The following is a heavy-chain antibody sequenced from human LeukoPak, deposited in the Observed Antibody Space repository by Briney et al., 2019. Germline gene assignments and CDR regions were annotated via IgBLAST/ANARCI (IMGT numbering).Heavy chain of an antibody. V-gene: IGHV1-69*13. D-gene: IGHD3-10*01. CDR2: IIPIFGTA. J-gene: IGHJ4*02. Sequence: SVKVSCKASGGTFSSYAISWVRQAPGQGLEWMGGIIPIFGTANYAQKFQGRVTLTADESPSTAYMALSSLRSADPAVYYCASDTRFMGFDYWGQGTLVTVSS. CDR1: GGTFSSYA. CDR3: ASDTRFMGFDY.